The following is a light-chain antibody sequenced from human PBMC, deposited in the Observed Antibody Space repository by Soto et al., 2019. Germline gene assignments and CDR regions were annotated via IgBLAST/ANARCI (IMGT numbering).Light chain of an antibody. J-gene: IGKJ1*01. CDR1: QSVSSN. CDR2: GAS. CDR3: QQYNNWPPWT. Sequence: EIVMTQSPATLSVSPGERATLSCRASQSVSSNFAWYQQKPGQAPRLLIYGASTRATGIPARFSGSGSGTEFTFTISSRQSEDFAVYYCQQYNNWPPWTFGQGTKVEIK. V-gene: IGKV3-15*01.